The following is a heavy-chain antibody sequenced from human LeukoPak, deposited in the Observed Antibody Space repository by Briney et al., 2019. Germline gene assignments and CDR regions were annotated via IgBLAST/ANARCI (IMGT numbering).Heavy chain of an antibody. CDR1: GYTFTSYY. CDR3: ASRIAARVSVLERFDY. CDR2: INPSGGST. V-gene: IGHV1-46*01. Sequence: GASVKVSCKASGYTFTSYYMHWVRQAPGQGLEWMGIINPSGGSTSYAQKFQGRVTITADESTSTAYMELSSLRSEDTAVYYCASRIAARVSVLERFDYWGQGTLVTVSS. J-gene: IGHJ4*02. D-gene: IGHD6-6*01.